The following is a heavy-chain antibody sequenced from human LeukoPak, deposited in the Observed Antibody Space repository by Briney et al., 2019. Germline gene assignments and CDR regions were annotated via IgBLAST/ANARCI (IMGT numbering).Heavy chain of an antibody. CDR2: IRSKANSYAT. D-gene: IGHD5/OR15-5a*01. V-gene: IGHV3-73*01. J-gene: IGHJ4*02. Sequence: GGSLRLSCAASGFTFSGSAMHWVRQASGKGLEWVGRIRSKANSYATAYAASVKGRFTISRDDSKNTAYLQMNSLRVEDTAVYYCARGDGVYVYWGQGTLVTVSS. CDR1: GFTFSGSA. CDR3: ARGDGVYVY.